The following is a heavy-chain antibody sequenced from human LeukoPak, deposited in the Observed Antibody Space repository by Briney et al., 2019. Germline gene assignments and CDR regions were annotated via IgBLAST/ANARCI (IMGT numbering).Heavy chain of an antibody. D-gene: IGHD2-2*01. CDR3: AKDRGSTSNWFDP. J-gene: IGHJ5*02. CDR2: SSGSGGST. V-gene: IGHV3-23*01. CDR1: GFPFNLYG. Sequence: GGSLRLSCAASGFPFNLYGMSWVREARGKGLECVSASSGSGGSTYYADSVKGRFTISRDNSKNTLYLQMNSLRAEDTAVYYCAKDRGSTSNWFDPWGQGTLVTVSS.